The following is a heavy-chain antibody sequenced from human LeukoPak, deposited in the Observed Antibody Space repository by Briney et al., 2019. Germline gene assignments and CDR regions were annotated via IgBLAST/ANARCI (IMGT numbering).Heavy chain of an antibody. V-gene: IGHV3-30*02. J-gene: IGHJ4*02. Sequence: PGGSLRLSCAASGFTFSSYGMHWVRQAPGKGLEWVAFIRYDGNNKYYADSVKGRFTISRDNSKNTLYLQMNSLRAEDTAVYYCASDSSSGYGDGGGLWGQGTLVTVSS. D-gene: IGHD6-13*01. CDR2: IRYDGNNK. CDR3: ASDSSSGYGDGGGL. CDR1: GFTFSSYG.